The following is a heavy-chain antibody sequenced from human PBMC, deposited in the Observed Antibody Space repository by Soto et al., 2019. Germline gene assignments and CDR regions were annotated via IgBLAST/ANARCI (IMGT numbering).Heavy chain of an antibody. Sequence: GSLRLSCAASGFTFSSYSINWVRQAPGKGLEWVSCISSSSSYIYYADSVKGRFTISRDNAKNSLYLQMNSLRAEDTAVYYCARDYYDSSGYLAPLDYWGQGTLVTVSS. CDR3: ARDYYDSSGYLAPLDY. V-gene: IGHV3-21*01. CDR2: ISSSSSYI. CDR1: GFTFSSYS. J-gene: IGHJ4*02. D-gene: IGHD3-22*01.